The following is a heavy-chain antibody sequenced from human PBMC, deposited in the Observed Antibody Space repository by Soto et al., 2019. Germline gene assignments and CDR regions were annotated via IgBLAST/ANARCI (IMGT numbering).Heavy chain of an antibody. V-gene: IGHV4-39*01. CDR2: MYYGGNT. Sequence: QPQLQESGPGLVKPSETLSLTCSVSGDSISSSTYYWAWIRQPPGKGREWIGSMYYGGNTYYNPSLKRRVTISVDTSKNQFSLRLNSVTAADTAVYFCARQWKCVVPSWFDPWGQGTLVSVSS. CDR1: GDSISSSTYY. D-gene: IGHD2-15*01. J-gene: IGHJ5*02. CDR3: ARQWKCVVPSWFDP.